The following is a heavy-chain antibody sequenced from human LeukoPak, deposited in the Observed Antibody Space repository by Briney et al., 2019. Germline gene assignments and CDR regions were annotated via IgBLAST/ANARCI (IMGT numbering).Heavy chain of an antibody. Sequence: WGSLRLSCSASGFTFSSYAMHWVRQAPGKGLEYVSAISSNGGSTYYADSVKGRFTISRDNSKNTLCLQMSSLRAEDTAVYYCVKGYCGGDCYFDYWGQGTLVTVSS. CDR3: VKGYCGGDCYFDY. V-gene: IGHV3-64D*06. J-gene: IGHJ4*02. CDR2: ISSNGGST. CDR1: GFTFSSYA. D-gene: IGHD2-21*02.